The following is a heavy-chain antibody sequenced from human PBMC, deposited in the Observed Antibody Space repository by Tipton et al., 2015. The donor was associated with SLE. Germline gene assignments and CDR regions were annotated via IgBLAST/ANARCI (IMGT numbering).Heavy chain of an antibody. V-gene: IGHV4-4*08. CDR3: AREPLGTAAAHAEYFDH. J-gene: IGHJ1*01. CDR2: IYTSGST. CDR1: GGSISSYY. D-gene: IGHD6-13*01. Sequence: TLSLTCTVSGGSISSYYWSWIRQPPGKGLEWIGYIYTSGSTNYNPSLKSRVTISVDTSKNQFSLKLSSVTAADTAVYYCAREPLGTAAAHAEYFDHWGQGTLVTVSS.